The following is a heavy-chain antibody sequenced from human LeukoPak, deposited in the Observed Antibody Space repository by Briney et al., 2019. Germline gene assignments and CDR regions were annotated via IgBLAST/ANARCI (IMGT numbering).Heavy chain of an antibody. CDR3: ASPSGRYCSSTSCRTYYFDY. Sequence: SETLSLTCTVSGGSISSSSYYWGWIRQPPGKGLEWIGSIYYSGSTYYNPSLKSRVTISVDTSKNQFSLKLSSVTAADTAVYYCASPSGRYCSSTSCRTYYFDYWGQGTLVTVSS. CDR2: IYYSGST. V-gene: IGHV4-39*01. CDR1: GGSISSSSYY. J-gene: IGHJ4*02. D-gene: IGHD2-2*01.